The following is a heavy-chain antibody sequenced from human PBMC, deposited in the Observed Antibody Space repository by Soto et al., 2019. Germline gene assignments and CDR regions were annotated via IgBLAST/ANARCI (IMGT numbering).Heavy chain of an antibody. D-gene: IGHD4-4*01. V-gene: IGHV3-64D*06. CDR1: GFPFSRFA. Sequence: QPGGSLRLSCSTSGFPFSRFAIHWVRQAPGKGLVYVSGISFNGGDTYYADSVKGRFSISRDNSKNTVYLQMSSLRAEDTAVYYCVKDGAVTFSGWFFDYWGQGTPVTVSS. CDR3: VKDGAVTFSGWFFDY. CDR2: ISFNGGDT. J-gene: IGHJ4*02.